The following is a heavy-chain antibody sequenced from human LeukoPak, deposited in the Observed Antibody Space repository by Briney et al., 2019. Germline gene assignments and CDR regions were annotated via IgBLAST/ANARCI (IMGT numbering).Heavy chain of an antibody. V-gene: IGHV3-23*01. D-gene: IGHD3-3*01. Sequence: GGSLRLSCAASGFTFSSYAMSWVRQAPGKGLEWVSGISGSGGSTYYADSVKGRFTISRDNSKNTLYLQMNSLRAEDTAVYYCAKVGAYDFWSGYYSPRTRPYFDYWGQGTLVTVSS. J-gene: IGHJ4*02. CDR2: ISGSGGST. CDR1: GFTFSSYA. CDR3: AKVGAYDFWSGYYSPRTRPYFDY.